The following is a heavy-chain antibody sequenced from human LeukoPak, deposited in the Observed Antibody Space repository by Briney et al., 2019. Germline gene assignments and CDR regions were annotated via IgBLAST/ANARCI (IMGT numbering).Heavy chain of an antibody. D-gene: IGHD6-6*01. V-gene: IGHV3-23*01. Sequence: PGGSLRLSCAASGFTFSSYAMSWVRLAPGKGLEWVSAISGSGGSTYYADSVKGRSTISRDNSKNTLYLQMNSLRAEDTAVYYCARVSQAYSSSPHFDYWGQGTLVTVSS. J-gene: IGHJ4*02. CDR3: ARVSQAYSSSPHFDY. CDR1: GFTFSSYA. CDR2: ISGSGGST.